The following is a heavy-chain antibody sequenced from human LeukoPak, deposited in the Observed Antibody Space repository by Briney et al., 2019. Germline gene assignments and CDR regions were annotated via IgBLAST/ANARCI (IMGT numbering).Heavy chain of an antibody. Sequence: PGGSLRLSCAASEVTFRNYAVHWVRQAPGKGLQWVAVISYDGNTIHYADSVKGRFIISRDTSKNTLYLQMNSLRAEDTAVYYCAREGVSSGYLDYWGQGTLVTVSS. J-gene: IGHJ4*02. CDR1: EVTFRNYA. CDR2: ISYDGNTI. V-gene: IGHV3-30*14. D-gene: IGHD3-22*01. CDR3: AREGVSSGYLDY.